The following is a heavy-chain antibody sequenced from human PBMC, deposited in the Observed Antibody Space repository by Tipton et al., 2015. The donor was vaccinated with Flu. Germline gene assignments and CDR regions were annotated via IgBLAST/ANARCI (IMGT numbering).Heavy chain of an antibody. CDR3: ARSTYYYGSGSSDY. J-gene: IGHJ4*02. CDR2: ISHSGRT. Sequence: TLSLTCAVSDYSTSSGYCWGWIRQPPGKGLEWIGCISHSGRTYYNPSLKSRVTISVDTAKNQFSQRLSSVTAADTAVYYCARSTYYYGSGSSDYWGQGTLVTVSS. CDR1: DYSTSSGYC. V-gene: IGHV4-38-2*01. D-gene: IGHD3-10*01.